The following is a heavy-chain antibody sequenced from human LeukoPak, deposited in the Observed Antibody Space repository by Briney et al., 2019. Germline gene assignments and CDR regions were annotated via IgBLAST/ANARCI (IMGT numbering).Heavy chain of an antibody. CDR2: ISSGSTI. CDR1: GFTFSSYS. V-gene: IGHV3-48*04. D-gene: IGHD3-22*01. J-gene: IGHJ3*02. Sequence: PGGSLRLSCAASGFTFSSYSMNWVRQAPGKGLEWVSYISSGSTIYYADSVKGRFTISRDNAKNSLYLQMNSLRAEDTAVYYCASVPMMDAFDIWGQGTMVTVSS. CDR3: ASVPMMDAFDI.